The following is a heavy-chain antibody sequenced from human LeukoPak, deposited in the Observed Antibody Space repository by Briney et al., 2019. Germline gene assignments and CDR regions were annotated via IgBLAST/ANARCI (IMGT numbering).Heavy chain of an antibody. CDR2: ISSSSSYI. Sequence: GGSLRLSCAASVFTFSSYSMTWARQAPGKGLEWVSSISSSSSYIYYADSVKGRFTISRDNAKNSLYLQMNSLRAEDTAVYYCARDLTRTDTAMVIGYFDYWGQGTLVTVSS. CDR3: ARDLTRTDTAMVIGYFDY. J-gene: IGHJ4*02. V-gene: IGHV3-21*01. CDR1: VFTFSSYS. D-gene: IGHD5-18*01.